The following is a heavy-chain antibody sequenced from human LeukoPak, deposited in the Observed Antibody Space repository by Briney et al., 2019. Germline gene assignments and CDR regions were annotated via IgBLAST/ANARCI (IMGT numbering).Heavy chain of an antibody. D-gene: IGHD6-6*01. J-gene: IGHJ6*03. CDR2: IYYSGST. Sequence: SETLSLTCTVSGGSISSYYWSWIRQPPGKGLEWIGYIYYSGSTNYNPSLKSRVTISVGTSKNQFSLKLSSVTAADTAVYYCARVVSSSSWDYYYYMDVWGKGTTVTVSS. CDR1: GGSISSYY. V-gene: IGHV4-59*01. CDR3: ARVVSSSSWDYYYYMDV.